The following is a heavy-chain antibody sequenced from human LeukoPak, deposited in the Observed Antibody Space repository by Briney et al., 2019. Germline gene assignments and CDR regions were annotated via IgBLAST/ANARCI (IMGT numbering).Heavy chain of an antibody. CDR1: GDSISSSSYY. V-gene: IGHV4-39*01. J-gene: IGHJ4*02. CDR3: ARRSTYYYASSGYYHPFDY. CDR2: IYSAGST. Sequence: PSETLSLTCTVSGDSISSSSYYWGWIRQPPGKGLEWIGGIYSAGSTYYNPSLKSRLTISVDTSKNQFSLNLTSVTAADTAVYYCARRSTYYYASSGYYHPFDYWGQGTLVTVSS. D-gene: IGHD3-22*01.